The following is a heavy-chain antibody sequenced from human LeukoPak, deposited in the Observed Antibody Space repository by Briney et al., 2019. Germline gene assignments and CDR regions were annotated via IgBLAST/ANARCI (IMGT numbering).Heavy chain of an antibody. D-gene: IGHD4-23*01. Sequence: SETLSLTCTVSGGSINSYYWSWIRQPPGKRLEWIGYIYYSGSTNYNPSLESRVTMSVDTSKNHFSLKLNSVTAADTAVYYCARATTMVAPIDYWGQGTLVIVSS. J-gene: IGHJ4*02. CDR1: GGSINSYY. V-gene: IGHV4-59*01. CDR3: ARATTMVAPIDY. CDR2: IYYSGST.